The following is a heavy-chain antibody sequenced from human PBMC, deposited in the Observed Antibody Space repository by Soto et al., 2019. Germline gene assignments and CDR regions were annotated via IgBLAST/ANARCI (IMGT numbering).Heavy chain of an antibody. CDR2: IYHSGST. CDR1: GGSISSSNW. V-gene: IGHV4-4*02. D-gene: IGHD3-10*01. J-gene: IGHJ4*02. CDR3: ARGYYGSGRSDY. Sequence: SETLSLTCTVSGGSISSSNWWNWVRQPPGKGLEWIGEIYHSGSTNYNPSLKSRVTISVDKSKNQFSLKLNSVTAADTAVYYCARGYYGSGRSDYWGQGTLVTVSS.